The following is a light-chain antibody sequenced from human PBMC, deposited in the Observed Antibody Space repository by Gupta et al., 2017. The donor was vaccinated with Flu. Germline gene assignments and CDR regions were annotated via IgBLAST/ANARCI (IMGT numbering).Light chain of an antibody. CDR2: ENN. Sequence: QSVLTQPPSVSAAPGQKVTISCSGSSSNIGNNYVSWYQQLTGTAPKLLIYENNKRPSGIPDRFSGSKSGTSATLGITGLQTGDEADYYCGTWDSSLSAAVFGGGTKLTVL. CDR3: GTWDSSLSAAV. CDR1: SSNIGNNY. J-gene: IGLJ3*02. V-gene: IGLV1-51*02.